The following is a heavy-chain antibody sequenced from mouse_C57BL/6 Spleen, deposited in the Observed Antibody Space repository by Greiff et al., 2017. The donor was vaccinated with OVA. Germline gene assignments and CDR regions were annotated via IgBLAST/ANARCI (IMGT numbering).Heavy chain of an antibody. J-gene: IGHJ1*03. CDR1: GFTFSSYG. Sequence: EVKLMESGGDLVKPGGSLKLSCAASGFTFSSYGMSWVRQTPDKRLEWVATISSGGSYTYYPDSVKGRFTISRDNAKNTLYLQMSSLKSEDTAMYYCARPHYDGSILTGPRYFDVWGTGTTVTVSS. V-gene: IGHV5-6*01. CDR2: ISSGGSYT. D-gene: IGHD1-1*01. CDR3: ARPHYDGSILTGPRYFDV.